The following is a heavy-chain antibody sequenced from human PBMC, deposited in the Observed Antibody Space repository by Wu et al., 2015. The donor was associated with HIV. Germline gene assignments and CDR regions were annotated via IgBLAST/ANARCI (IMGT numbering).Heavy chain of an antibody. CDR1: GGSFTSDS. J-gene: IGHJ4*02. V-gene: IGHV1-69*12. D-gene: IGHD3-10*01. CDR3: ARQRGGSGNYYNAFDY. CDR2: IIPIFHTT. Sequence: QVQLVQSGAEVKNPGSSVRVSCKTSGGSFTSDSISWVRQAPGQGLEWMGGIIPIFHTTNYARNFQDRVTISADETTSTAYMELSSLTSEDTAVYYCARQRGGSGNYYNAFDYWGQGTWSPSPQ.